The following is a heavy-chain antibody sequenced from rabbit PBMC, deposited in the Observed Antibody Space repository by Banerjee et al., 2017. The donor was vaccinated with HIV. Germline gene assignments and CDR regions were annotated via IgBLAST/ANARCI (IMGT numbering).Heavy chain of an antibody. CDR2: IYTGSGNT. Sequence: QEQLEESGGDLVKPEGSLTLTCTASGFSFSSSYYMCWVRQAPGKGLEWIGCIYTGSGNTYYASWAKGRFTISKTSSSTVDLKMTSLTAADTATYFCARDEIGSGYYFNLWGPGTLVTVS. J-gene: IGHJ4*01. CDR3: ARDEIGSGYYFNL. CDR1: GFSFSSSYY. D-gene: IGHD1-1*01. V-gene: IGHV1S45*01.